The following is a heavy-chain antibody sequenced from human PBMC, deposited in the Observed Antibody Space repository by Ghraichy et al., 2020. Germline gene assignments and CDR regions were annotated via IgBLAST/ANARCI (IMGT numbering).Heavy chain of an antibody. CDR3: ATGGYCSGGICYNFFDY. D-gene: IGHD2-15*01. CDR2: IYPGDSDT. Sequence: GESLNISCKGSGYSFTTYWIGWVRQMPGKGLEWMGIIYPGDSDTIYSPSFQGQVTISACKSISTAYLQGSSLKASAIAMYYCATGGYCSGGICYNFFDYWCQCTLVTVSS. CDR1: GYSFTTYW. J-gene: IGHJ4*02. V-gene: IGHV5-51*06.